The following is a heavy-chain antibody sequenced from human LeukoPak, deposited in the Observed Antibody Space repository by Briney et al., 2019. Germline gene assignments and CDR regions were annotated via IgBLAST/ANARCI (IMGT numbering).Heavy chain of an antibody. D-gene: IGHD3-22*01. Sequence: GGSLRLSCAASGFTFDDYAMHWVRQAPGKGLEWVSGISWNSGSIGYADSVKGRFTISRDNAKNSLYLQMNSLRAEDTALYYCAKDIAYYYDSSGLGVAFDIWGQGTMVTVSS. V-gene: IGHV3-9*01. J-gene: IGHJ3*02. CDR3: AKDIAYYYDSSGLGVAFDI. CDR2: ISWNSGSI. CDR1: GFTFDDYA.